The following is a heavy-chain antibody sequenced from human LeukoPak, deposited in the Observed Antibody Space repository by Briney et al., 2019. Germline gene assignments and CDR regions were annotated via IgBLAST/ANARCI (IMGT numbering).Heavy chain of an antibody. CDR3: AREGLDGSYSFDC. V-gene: IGHV3-23*01. D-gene: IGHD6-13*01. CDR2: ISGSGGST. CDR1: GFTFDDYA. Sequence: GRSLRLSCAASGFTFDDYAMHWVRQAPGKGLEWVSAISGSGGSTYYADSVKGRFTISRDNSKNTLYLQMDSLRAEDTAVYYCAREGLDGSYSFDCWGQGTLVTVSS. J-gene: IGHJ4*02.